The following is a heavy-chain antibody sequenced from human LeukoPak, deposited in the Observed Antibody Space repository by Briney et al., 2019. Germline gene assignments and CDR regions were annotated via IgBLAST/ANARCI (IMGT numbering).Heavy chain of an antibody. D-gene: IGHD6-6*01. CDR1: GYTFTSYG. CDR2: ISAYNGNT. J-gene: IGHJ5*02. CDR3: AITLDADYSSSSWFDP. Sequence: SVKVSCKASGYTFTSYGISWVRQAPGQGLEWMGWISAYNGNTNYAQKLQGRVTMTTDTSTSTAYMELRSLRSDDTAVYYCAITLDADYSSSSWFDPWGQGTLVTVSS. V-gene: IGHV1-18*01.